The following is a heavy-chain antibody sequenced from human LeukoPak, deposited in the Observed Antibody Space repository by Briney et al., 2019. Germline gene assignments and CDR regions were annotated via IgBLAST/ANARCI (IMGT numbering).Heavy chain of an antibody. CDR1: GFTFSSYG. CDR2: IRYDGRNK. Sequence: GGSLRLSCAASGFTFSSYGMNWVRQAPGKGLEWVAFIRYDGRNKYYADSVKGRFTISRDNSKNTLYLQMNSLRAEDTAVYYCAKIKSYSFDYWGQGTLVTVSS. J-gene: IGHJ4*02. V-gene: IGHV3-30*02. CDR3: AKIKSYSFDY. D-gene: IGHD2-15*01.